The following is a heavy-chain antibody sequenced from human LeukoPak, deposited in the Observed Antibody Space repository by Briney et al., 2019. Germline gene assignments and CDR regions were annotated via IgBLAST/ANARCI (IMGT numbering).Heavy chain of an antibody. D-gene: IGHD3-22*01. CDR2: IIPILGIA. Sequence: ASVKVSCKASGYTFTSYAISWVRQAPGQGLEWMGRIIPILGIANYAPKFQGRVTITADKSTRTAYMELSSLRSEDPAVYYCATYDYYDSSGSPYYFDYWGQGTLVTVSS. CDR3: ATYDYYDSSGSPYYFDY. CDR1: GYTFTSYA. J-gene: IGHJ4*02. V-gene: IGHV1-69*04.